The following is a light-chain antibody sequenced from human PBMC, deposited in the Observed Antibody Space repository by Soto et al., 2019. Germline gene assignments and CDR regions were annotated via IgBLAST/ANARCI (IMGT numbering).Light chain of an antibody. J-gene: IGLJ2*01. Sequence: QSVLTQPPSMSAAPGQKVPISCSGSSSNIGDNFVSWYQDLPGTAPKLLIFDNSQRPSEIPDRFFGSKSGTIATLAITGPQTGDEADYYCATWDSKLSAVVFGGGTKLTVL. CDR2: DNS. CDR1: SSNIGDNF. CDR3: ATWDSKLSAVV. V-gene: IGLV1-51*01.